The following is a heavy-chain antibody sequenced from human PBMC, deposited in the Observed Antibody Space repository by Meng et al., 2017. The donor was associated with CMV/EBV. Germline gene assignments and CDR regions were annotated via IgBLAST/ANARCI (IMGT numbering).Heavy chain of an antibody. D-gene: IGHD5-12*01. CDR3: ARGRRLRPFDY. V-gene: IGHV4-34*01. CDR1: GGSFSGYY. Sequence: SLTCAVYGGSFSGYYWGWIRQPPGKGLEWIGEINHSESTNYNPSLKSRVTISVDTSKNQFSLKLSSVTAADTAVYYCARGRRLRPFDYWGQGTRVTVSS. J-gene: IGHJ4*02. CDR2: INHSEST.